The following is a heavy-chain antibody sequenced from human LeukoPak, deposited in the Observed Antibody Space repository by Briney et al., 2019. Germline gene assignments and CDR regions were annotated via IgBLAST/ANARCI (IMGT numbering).Heavy chain of an antibody. CDR3: AKARYYGSGSYYHYYYYGMDV. D-gene: IGHD3-10*01. J-gene: IGHJ6*02. CDR1: GFTFDDYA. V-gene: IGHV3-43*02. Sequence: GGSLRLSCAASGFTFDDYAMHWVRQAPGKGLEWVSLISGDGGSTYYADSVKGRFTISRDNSKNSLYLQMNSLRTEDTALYYCAKARYYGSGSYYHYYYYGMDVWGQGTTVAVSS. CDR2: ISGDGGST.